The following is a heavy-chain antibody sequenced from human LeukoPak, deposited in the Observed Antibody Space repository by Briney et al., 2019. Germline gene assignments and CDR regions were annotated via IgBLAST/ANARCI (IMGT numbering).Heavy chain of an antibody. CDR1: GFTVSSNY. J-gene: IGHJ4*02. CDR3: AREGYCSGGSCYEGPFDY. D-gene: IGHD2-15*01. CDR2: SYSGGST. Sequence: GSLRLSCAASGFTVSSNYMSWVRQAPGKGLEWVSVSYSGGSTYYADSVKGRFTISRDNSKNTLYLQMNSLRAEDTAVYYCAREGYCSGGSCYEGPFDYWGQGTLVTVSS. V-gene: IGHV3-53*01.